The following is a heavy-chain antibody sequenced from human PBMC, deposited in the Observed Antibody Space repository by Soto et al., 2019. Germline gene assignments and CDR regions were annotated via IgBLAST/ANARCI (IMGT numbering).Heavy chain of an antibody. Sequence: QVQLQQWGAGLLKPSETLSLTCAVYGGSFSGYYWSWIRQPPGKGLEWIGEINHSGSTNYNPSLKSRVTISVDTSQNQFSLKLSSVTAADTAVYYCARGSSAAARPANWFDPWGQGTLVTVSS. CDR1: GGSFSGYY. D-gene: IGHD6-6*01. J-gene: IGHJ5*02. V-gene: IGHV4-34*01. CDR2: INHSGST. CDR3: ARGSSAAARPANWFDP.